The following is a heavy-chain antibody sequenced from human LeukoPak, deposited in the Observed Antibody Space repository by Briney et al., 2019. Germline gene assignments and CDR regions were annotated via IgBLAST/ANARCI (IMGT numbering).Heavy chain of an antibody. Sequence: PSETLSLTCAVYGGSFSGYYWSWIRQPPGKGLEWIGEINHSGSTNYNPSLKSRVTISVGTSKNQFSLKLRSVTAADTAVYYCARGPRDYYDSSGYSHDYFDYWGQGTLVTVSS. J-gene: IGHJ4*02. CDR1: GGSFSGYY. V-gene: IGHV4-34*01. CDR3: ARGPRDYYDSSGYSHDYFDY. CDR2: INHSGST. D-gene: IGHD3-22*01.